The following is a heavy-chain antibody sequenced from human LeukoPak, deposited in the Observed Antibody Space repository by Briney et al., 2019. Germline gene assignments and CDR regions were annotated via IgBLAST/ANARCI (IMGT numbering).Heavy chain of an antibody. J-gene: IGHJ4*02. V-gene: IGHV3-9*01. CDR1: GFTFNDYA. CDR2: INQSGGTI. D-gene: IGHD5-12*01. Sequence: GGSLRLSCAASGFTFNDYAMYWVRQAPGKRLEWVSDINQSGGTISYADSVRGRFTISRDNAKNSLYLQMNSLRAEDTALYYCSKDSGQRGYDSHLVYWGQGKLVTVSS. CDR3: SKDSGQRGYDSHLVY.